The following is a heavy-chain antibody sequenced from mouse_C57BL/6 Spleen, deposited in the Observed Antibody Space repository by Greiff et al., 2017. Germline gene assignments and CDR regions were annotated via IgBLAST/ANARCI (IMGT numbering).Heavy chain of an antibody. CDR3: ARPKLLPEAY. Sequence: EVQLQQSGPGLVQPGASVTISCKASGYTFTDYYMNWVKQSHGKSLEWIGDINPNNGGTSYNQKFKGKATLTVDKSSSTAYMELRSLTTEDSAVYYCARPKLLPEAYWGQGTLVTVSA. CDR2: INPNNGGT. D-gene: IGHD1-1*01. V-gene: IGHV1-26*01. J-gene: IGHJ3*01. CDR1: GYTFTDYY.